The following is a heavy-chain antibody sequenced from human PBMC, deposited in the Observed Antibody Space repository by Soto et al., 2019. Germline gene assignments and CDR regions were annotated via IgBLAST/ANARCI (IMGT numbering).Heavy chain of an antibody. CDR1: GYIFIDYY. CDR2: INPNSGGT. V-gene: IGHV1-2*02. D-gene: IGHD2-21*01. CDR3: VRPYCGTNSCHDWFDP. Sequence: ASVKVSCKASGYIFIDYYINWVRQAPGQGLEWMGWINPNSGGTKYAEQFQGRVTMTTDTSITTANMELSGLRSDDTAVYYCVRPYCGTNSCHDWFDPWGRGTTVTVSS. J-gene: IGHJ5*02.